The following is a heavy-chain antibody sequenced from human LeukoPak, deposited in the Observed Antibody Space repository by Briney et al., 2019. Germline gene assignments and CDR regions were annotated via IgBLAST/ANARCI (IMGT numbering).Heavy chain of an antibody. D-gene: IGHD3-16*01. CDR1: GFTFSTTT. CDR2: ISDNGDNK. J-gene: IGHJ4*02. CDR3: ARDISARGIDY. V-gene: IGHV3-30-3*01. Sequence: GGSLRLSCAASGFTFSTTTMHWVRQAPGKGLEWVALISDNGDNKVYADSVKGRFTISRDNSKNTLDLQMNSLRTEDTAVFYCARDISARGIDYWGQGTLVTVSS.